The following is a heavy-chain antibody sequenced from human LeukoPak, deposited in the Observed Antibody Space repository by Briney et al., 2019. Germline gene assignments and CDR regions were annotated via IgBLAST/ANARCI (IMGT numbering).Heavy chain of an antibody. Sequence: GSLRLSCAASGFTFSSYWMHWVRQAPGKGLVWVSYISSDGGTTNYADSVKGRFTISRDNAKNTLYLQMNSLRAEDTAVYYCAMYCGSPSCYASNPRWGQGTLVTVSS. V-gene: IGHV3-74*01. J-gene: IGHJ4*02. CDR1: GFTFSSYW. CDR2: ISSDGGTT. D-gene: IGHD2-2*01. CDR3: AMYCGSPSCYASNPR.